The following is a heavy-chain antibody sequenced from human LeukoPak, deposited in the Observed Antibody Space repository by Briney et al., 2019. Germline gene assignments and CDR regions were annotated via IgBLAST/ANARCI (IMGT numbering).Heavy chain of an antibody. CDR3: AGKPHCSSTSCDIYYFYYGLDV. Sequence: GGSLRLSCAASGFTFSSYSMNWVRLAPGKGLEWVSSISSSSSYIYYADSVKGRFTISRDNAKNSLYLQMNSLRAEDTAVYYCAGKPHCSSTSCDIYYFYYGLDVWGQGTTVTVSS. CDR1: GFTFSSYS. D-gene: IGHD2-2*01. J-gene: IGHJ6*02. CDR2: ISSSSSYI. V-gene: IGHV3-21*01.